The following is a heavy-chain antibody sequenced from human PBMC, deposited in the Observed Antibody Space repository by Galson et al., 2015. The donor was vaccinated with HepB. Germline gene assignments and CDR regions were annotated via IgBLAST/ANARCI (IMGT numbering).Heavy chain of an antibody. CDR1: GFSLSTSGVG. CDR2: IYWDDDK. Sequence: PALVKPTQTLTLTCTFSGFSLSTSGVGVGWIRQPPGKALEWLALIYWDDDKRYSPSLKSRLTITKDTSKSQVVLTMTNMDPVDTATNYCAHSLTVAIVPAAMRSRYFDYWGQGTLVTVSS. V-gene: IGHV2-5*02. CDR3: AHSLTVAIVPAAMRSRYFDY. D-gene: IGHD2-2*01. J-gene: IGHJ4*02.